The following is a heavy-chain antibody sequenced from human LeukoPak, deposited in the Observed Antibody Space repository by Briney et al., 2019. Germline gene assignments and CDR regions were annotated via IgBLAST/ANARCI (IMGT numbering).Heavy chain of an antibody. V-gene: IGHV1-46*01. CDR3: ARGKVVTMVRGVIITYFDY. CDR1: GYSFTRYF. J-gene: IGHJ4*02. Sequence: ASVKVSCKASGYSFTRYFIHWVRQAPGQGLEWMGIIIPSDGSTSYAQKFQSRVTMTRDTSTSTVYMELSSLRSEDTAVYYCARGKVVTMVRGVIITYFDYWGQGTLVTVSS. D-gene: IGHD3-10*01. CDR2: IIPSDGST.